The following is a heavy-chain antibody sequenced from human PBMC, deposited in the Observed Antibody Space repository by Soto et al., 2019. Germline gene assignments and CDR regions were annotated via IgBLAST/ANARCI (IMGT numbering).Heavy chain of an antibody. D-gene: IGHD6-13*01. Sequence: GGSLRLSCAASGFTFSSYWMSWVRQAPGKGLEWVANIKQDGSEKYYVDSVKGRFTISRDNAKNSLYLQMNSLRAEDTAVYYCAREYSTSWYAGFYYYYYMDVWGKGTTVTVSS. CDR2: IKQDGSEK. CDR1: GFTFSSYW. CDR3: AREYSTSWYAGFYYYYYMDV. V-gene: IGHV3-7*01. J-gene: IGHJ6*03.